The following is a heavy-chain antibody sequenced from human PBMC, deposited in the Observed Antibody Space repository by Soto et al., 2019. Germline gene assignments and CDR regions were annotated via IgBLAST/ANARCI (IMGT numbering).Heavy chain of an antibody. CDR3: AKLSCTRSTGYFPGWFDP. CDR1: GDSISGGASF. J-gene: IGHJ5*02. D-gene: IGHD2-2*01. Sequence: QVQLQESGPGLVKASETLSLTCTVSGDSISGGASFWSWIRQPPGKGLEWIANVYYIGSSYYNPSLKCRLTISVHTTNNQFSRPLMSMTAADTAVYYCAKLSCTRSTGYFPGWFDPWGQGTLITVSS. CDR2: VYYIGSS. V-gene: IGHV4-31*03.